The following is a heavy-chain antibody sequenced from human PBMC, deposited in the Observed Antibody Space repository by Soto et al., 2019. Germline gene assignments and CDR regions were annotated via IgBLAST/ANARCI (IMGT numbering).Heavy chain of an antibody. V-gene: IGHV4-39*01. D-gene: IGHD6-13*01. CDR3: ARLVAAAGGYFDY. CDR1: GGSIDRSTHY. J-gene: IGHJ4*02. CDR2: VYYSGST. Sequence: PSETLSLTCTVSGGSIDRSTHYWGWIRQSPGKGLEWIGNVYYSGSTYYNPSLKSRVTISIDTPKNQFFMKLSSVTAADTAVYYCARLVAAAGGYFDYWGQGAQVTVSS.